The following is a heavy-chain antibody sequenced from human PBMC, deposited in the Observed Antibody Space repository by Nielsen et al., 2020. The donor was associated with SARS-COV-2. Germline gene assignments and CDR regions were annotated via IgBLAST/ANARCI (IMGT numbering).Heavy chain of an antibody. Sequence: GGSLRLSCAASGFTFSSYWMSWVRQAPGKGLEWVANIKQDGSEKYYVDSVKGRFTISRDNAKNSLYLQMNSLRAEDTAVYYCARDRSPYDFWSGPYYYYYMDVWGKGTTVTVSS. CDR3: ARDRSPYDFWSGPYYYYYMDV. CDR1: GFTFSSYW. CDR2: IKQDGSEK. V-gene: IGHV3-7*03. D-gene: IGHD3-3*01. J-gene: IGHJ6*03.